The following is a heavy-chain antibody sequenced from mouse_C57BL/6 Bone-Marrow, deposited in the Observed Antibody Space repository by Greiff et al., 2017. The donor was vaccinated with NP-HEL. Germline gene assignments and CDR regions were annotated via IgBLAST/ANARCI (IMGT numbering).Heavy chain of an antibody. CDR1: GFTFTDYY. CDR2: VRNKANGYTT. Sequence: EVKLVESGGGLVQPGGSLSLSCAASGFTFTDYYMSWVRQPPGKALEWLGFVRNKANGYTTEYSASVKGRFTISRDNSQSILYLQMNALRAEDSATYYCARIPSITTVGPYWYFDVWGTGTTVTVSS. CDR3: ARIPSITTVGPYWYFDV. D-gene: IGHD1-1*01. J-gene: IGHJ1*03. V-gene: IGHV7-3*01.